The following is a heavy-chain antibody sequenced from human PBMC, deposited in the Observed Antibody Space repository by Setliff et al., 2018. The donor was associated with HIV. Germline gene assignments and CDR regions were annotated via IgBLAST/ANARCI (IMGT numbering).Heavy chain of an antibody. Sequence: ASVKVSCKPSGYSFTNHYMHWVRQAPGQGLEWMGVINPSGGSTSYAQKFQGRVTMTRDTSTSTVYMELSSLRSEDTAVYYCARGIAAAGLDYWGQGTLVTVSS. D-gene: IGHD6-13*01. J-gene: IGHJ4*02. V-gene: IGHV1-46*01. CDR3: ARGIAAAGLDY. CDR2: INPSGGST. CDR1: GYSFTNHY.